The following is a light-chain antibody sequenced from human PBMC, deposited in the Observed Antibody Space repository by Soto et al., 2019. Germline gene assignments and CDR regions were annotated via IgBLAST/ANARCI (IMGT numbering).Light chain of an antibody. CDR1: QSISSFY. CDR2: HTS. CDR3: QEYGSSFPWT. V-gene: IGKV3-20*01. Sequence: EIVLTQSPGTLSLSPGERATLSCRASQSISSFYLAWYQQKSGQAPRVLIYHTSSRAAGIPDRFSGSGSGTDFTLTISRLEPEDFAVYYCQEYGSSFPWTFGQGTKVDIK. J-gene: IGKJ1*01.